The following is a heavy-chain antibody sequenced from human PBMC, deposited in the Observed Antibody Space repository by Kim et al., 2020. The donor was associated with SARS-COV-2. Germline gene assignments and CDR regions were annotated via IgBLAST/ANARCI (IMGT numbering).Heavy chain of an antibody. J-gene: IGHJ4*02. Sequence: SETLSLTCTVSGGSISSSSYYWGWIRQPPGKGLEWIGSIYYSGSTYYNPSLKSRVTISVDTSKNQFSLKLSSVTAADTAVYYCARHRDCSSTSCYTGGWPDYWGQGTLVTVSS. CDR3: ARHRDCSSTSCYTGGWPDY. CDR2: IYYSGST. CDR1: GGSISSSSYY. V-gene: IGHV4-39*01. D-gene: IGHD2-2*02.